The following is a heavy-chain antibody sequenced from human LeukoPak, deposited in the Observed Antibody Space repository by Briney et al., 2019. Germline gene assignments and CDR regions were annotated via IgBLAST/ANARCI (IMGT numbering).Heavy chain of an antibody. CDR1: EFTFSSYS. V-gene: IGHV3-53*01. Sequence: GGSLRLSCAASEFTFSSYSMNWVRQAPGKGLEWVSVIYSGGSTYYADSVKGRFTISRDNSKNTLYLQMNSLRAEDTAVYYCARFGGAYWGQGTLVTVSS. D-gene: IGHD3-16*01. J-gene: IGHJ4*02. CDR2: IYSGGST. CDR3: ARFGGAY.